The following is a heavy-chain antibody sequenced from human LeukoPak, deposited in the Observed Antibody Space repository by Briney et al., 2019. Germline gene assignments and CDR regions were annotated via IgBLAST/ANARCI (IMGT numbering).Heavy chain of an antibody. CDR3: ARGFQWLALSLHDGWCDP. CDR2: INHSGST. D-gene: IGHD6-19*01. Sequence: SETLSLTCAVYGGSFSGYYWSWVRQPPGKGLEWIGEINHSGSTNYNPSLKSQVTISVDTSKNQFSLQLSSVTAADTAVYYCARGFQWLALSLHDGWCDPWGQGTVVTVCS. CDR1: GGSFSGYY. J-gene: IGHJ5*02. V-gene: IGHV4-34*01.